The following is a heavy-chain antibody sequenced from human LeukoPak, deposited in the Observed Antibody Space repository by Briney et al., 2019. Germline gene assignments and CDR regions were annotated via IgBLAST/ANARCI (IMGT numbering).Heavy chain of an antibody. D-gene: IGHD6-13*01. CDR2: IIPILGIA. V-gene: IGHV1-69*04. J-gene: IGHJ1*01. CDR3: ASSSSWYEEYFQH. CDR1: GGTFSSYA. Sequence: SVTVSCKASGGTFSSYAISWVRQAPGQGLEWMGRIIPILGIANYAQKFQGRVTITADKSTSTAYMELSSLRSEDTAVYYCASSSSWYEEYFQHWGQGTLVTVSS.